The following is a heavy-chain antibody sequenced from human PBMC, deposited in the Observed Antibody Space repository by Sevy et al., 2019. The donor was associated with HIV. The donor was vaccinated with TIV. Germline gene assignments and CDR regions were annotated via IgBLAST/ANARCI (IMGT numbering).Heavy chain of an antibody. V-gene: IGHV3-33*01. J-gene: IGHJ6*02. CDR2: IWYDESDT. CDR3: ARDVDSNYDGIDA. CDR1: GFIFSNHG. D-gene: IGHD4-4*01. Sequence: GGSLRLSCAASGFIFSNHGMHWVRQAPGKGLEWVARIWYDESDTYYGESVKGRFTISRDNSKNTVDLQMNSLRVEDTAVYYCARDVDSNYDGIDAWGQGTTVTVSS.